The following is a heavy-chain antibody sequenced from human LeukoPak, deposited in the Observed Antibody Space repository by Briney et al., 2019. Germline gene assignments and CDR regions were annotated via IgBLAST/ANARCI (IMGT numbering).Heavy chain of an antibody. CDR1: GGSISSYY. D-gene: IGHD3-22*01. CDR2: IYTSGST. CDR3: ASTNYYDSTGYIDY. Sequence: KPSETLSLTCTVSGGSISSYYWSWIRQPAGKGLEWIGRIYTSGSTNYNPSLKSRVTMSVDTSKHQFSLKLSSVTAADTAVYYCASTNYYDSTGYIDYWGQGTLVNVSS. V-gene: IGHV4-4*07. J-gene: IGHJ4*02.